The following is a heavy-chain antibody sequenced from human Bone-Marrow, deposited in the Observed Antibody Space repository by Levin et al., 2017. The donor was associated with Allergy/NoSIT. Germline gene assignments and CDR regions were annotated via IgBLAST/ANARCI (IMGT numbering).Heavy chain of an antibody. D-gene: IGHD4-23*01. J-gene: IGHJ5*02. CDR1: GGSFSGYY. CDR3: ARGGRRWGGHWFDP. Sequence: SETLSLTCAVYGGSFSGYYWSWIRQPPGKGLEWIGEINHSGSTNYNPSLKSRVTISVDTSKNQFSLKLSSVTAADTAVYYCARGGRRWGGHWFDPWGQGTLVTVSS. CDR2: INHSGST. V-gene: IGHV4-34*01.